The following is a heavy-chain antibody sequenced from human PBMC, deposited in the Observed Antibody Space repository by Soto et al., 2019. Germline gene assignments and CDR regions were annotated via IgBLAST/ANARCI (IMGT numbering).Heavy chain of an antibody. CDR3: ARHYCSSTRCYQYFDY. CDR1: GGSINSYY. Sequence: QVRLQESGPGLVKPSETLSLTCTVSGGSINSYYWSWIRQTPEKGLEWIGCIYSSGSTNYNPSLKSRVTISVDTSKNQFSLKLSSVTAAYTAVYYCARHYCSSTRCYQYFDYWGQGTLVTVSS. CDR2: IYSSGST. D-gene: IGHD2-2*01. J-gene: IGHJ4*02. V-gene: IGHV4-59*08.